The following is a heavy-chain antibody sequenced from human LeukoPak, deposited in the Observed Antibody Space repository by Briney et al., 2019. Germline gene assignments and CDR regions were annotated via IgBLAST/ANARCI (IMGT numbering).Heavy chain of an antibody. D-gene: IGHD3-22*01. CDR1: GGSFSGYY. J-gene: IGHJ4*02. CDR3: AREDSSGYYFLDY. V-gene: IGHV4-34*01. CDR2: INHSGST. Sequence: SETLSLTCAVYGGSFSGYYWSWIRQPPGRGLEWIGEINHSGSTNYNPSLKSRVTISVDTSKNQFSLKLSSVTAADTAVYYCAREDSSGYYFLDYWGQGTLVTVSS.